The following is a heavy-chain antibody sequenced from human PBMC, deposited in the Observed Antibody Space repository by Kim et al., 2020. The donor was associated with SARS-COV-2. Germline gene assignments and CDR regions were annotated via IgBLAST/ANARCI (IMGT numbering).Heavy chain of an antibody. D-gene: IGHD6-19*01. V-gene: IGHV3-23*01. CDR1: GFTFSSYA. CDR3: AKDRRIAVAGTKGWYFDL. J-gene: IGHJ2*01. CDR2: ISGSGGST. Sequence: GGSLRLSCAASGFTFSSYAMSWVRQAPGKGLEWVSAISGSGGSTYYADSVKGRFTISRDNSKNTLYLQMNSLRAEDTAVYYCAKDRRIAVAGTKGWYFDLWGRGTLVTVSS.